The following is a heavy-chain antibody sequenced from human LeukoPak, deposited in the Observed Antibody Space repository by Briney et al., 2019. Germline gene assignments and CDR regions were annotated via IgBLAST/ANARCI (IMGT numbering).Heavy chain of an antibody. D-gene: IGHD6-13*01. Sequence: PGRSLRLSCAASGFTFSSYAMHWVRQAPGKGLEWVALISYDGSNKYYADSVKGRFTISRDNSKNTLYLQMNSLRAEDTAVYYCARVVSSWPDHWGQGTLVTVSS. J-gene: IGHJ5*02. CDR3: ARVVSSWPDH. CDR2: ISYDGSNK. CDR1: GFTFSSYA. V-gene: IGHV3-30-3*01.